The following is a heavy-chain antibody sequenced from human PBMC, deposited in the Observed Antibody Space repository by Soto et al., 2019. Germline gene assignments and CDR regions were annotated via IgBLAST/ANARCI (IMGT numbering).Heavy chain of an antibody. V-gene: IGHV4-59*12. CDR1: GGSISSYY. D-gene: IGHD6-13*01. CDR3: ARMAAAAYYFDY. J-gene: IGHJ4*02. Sequence: PSETLSLTCTVSGGSISSYYWSWIRQPPGKGLEWIGNIYYSGSTNYNPSLKSRVTISVDTSKNQFSLKLSSVTAADTAVYYCARMAAAAYYFDYWGQGTLVTVSS. CDR2: IYYSGST.